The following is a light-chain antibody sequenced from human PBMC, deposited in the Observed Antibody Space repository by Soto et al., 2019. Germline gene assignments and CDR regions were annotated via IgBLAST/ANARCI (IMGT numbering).Light chain of an antibody. CDR3: QQYNSYSLWT. V-gene: IGKV1-5*01. CDR1: QSISSW. CDR2: DAS. J-gene: IGKJ1*01. Sequence: DIQMTQCPPTLSASVGDRVTTTCLGMQSISSWLAWYQQKPGKAPELLISDASSLESGVPSRFSGSGSGAEFTLTISSLQPDDFATYYCQQYNSYSLWTFGQGTKLDI.